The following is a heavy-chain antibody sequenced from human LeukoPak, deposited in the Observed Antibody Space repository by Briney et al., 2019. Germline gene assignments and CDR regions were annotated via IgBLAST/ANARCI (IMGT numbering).Heavy chain of an antibody. V-gene: IGHV3-11*01. Sequence: GGSLRLSCEASGFTFSDYYMKWIRQASGEGLEWVSYISSSGTIIYYRDSVKGRFTISRDNSKNTLYLQMNSLRAEDTAVYYCARSLWLGEFPPPWNYYMDVWGKGTTVTISS. CDR2: ISSSGTII. J-gene: IGHJ6*03. D-gene: IGHD3-10*01. CDR3: ARSLWLGEFPPPWNYYMDV. CDR1: GFTFSDYY.